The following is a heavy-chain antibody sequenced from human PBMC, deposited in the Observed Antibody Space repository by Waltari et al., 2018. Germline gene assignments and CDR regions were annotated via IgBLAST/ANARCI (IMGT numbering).Heavy chain of an antibody. D-gene: IGHD2-2*01. V-gene: IGHV4-34*01. CDR3: ATRPTIVVVPAAQGGWFDP. J-gene: IGHJ5*02. Sequence: QVQLQQWGAGLLKPSETLSLTCAVYGGSFSGYYWSWIRQPPGKGLEWIGELNHSGSTNYNPSLKRRVTISVDTSKNQFSLKLSSVTAADTAVYYCATRPTIVVVPAAQGGWFDPWGQGTLVTVSS. CDR1: GGSFSGYY. CDR2: LNHSGST.